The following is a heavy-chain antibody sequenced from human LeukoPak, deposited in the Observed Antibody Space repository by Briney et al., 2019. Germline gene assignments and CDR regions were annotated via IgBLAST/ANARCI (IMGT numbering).Heavy chain of an antibody. CDR2: IFPSGGEI. CDR1: GFTFSTFA. D-gene: IGHD1-26*01. Sequence: GGSLRLSCAASGFTFSTFAMIWVRQPPGKGLEWVSSIFPSGGEIHYADSVRGRFTISRDNAKNSLYLQMNSLRAEDTAVYYCARADSGSYSDYYYYMDVWGKGTTVTVSS. J-gene: IGHJ6*03. CDR3: ARADSGSYSDYYYYMDV. V-gene: IGHV3-21*01.